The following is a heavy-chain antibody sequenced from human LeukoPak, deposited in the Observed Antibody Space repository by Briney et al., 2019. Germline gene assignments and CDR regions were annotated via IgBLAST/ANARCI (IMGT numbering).Heavy chain of an antibody. CDR2: IYNGDGST. V-gene: IGHV3-66*01. J-gene: IGHJ4*02. Sequence: ETLSLTCLVSGYAINIDYSWGWIRQSPGKGLEWASLIYNGDGSTDYADSVRGRFTIFRDNSKNTLYLQMNSLRAEDTAVYYCTALGLRSGGDNWGQGTLVTVSS. CDR3: TALGLRSGGDN. D-gene: IGHD2-15*01. CDR1: GYAINIDY.